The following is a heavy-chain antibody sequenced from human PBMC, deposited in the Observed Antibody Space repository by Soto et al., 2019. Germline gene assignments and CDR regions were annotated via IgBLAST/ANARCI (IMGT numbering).Heavy chain of an antibody. D-gene: IGHD6-13*01. V-gene: IGHV4-59*01. CDR2: IYYSGSI. Sequence: SETLSLTCTVSGGSISSYYWIWIRQPPGKGLEWIGYIYYSGSINYNPSLKSRVTISVDTSKNQFSLKLTSVTAADAAVYYCARGISSSWYSYWGQGTLVTVSS. CDR1: GGSISSYY. J-gene: IGHJ4*02. CDR3: ARGISSSWYSY.